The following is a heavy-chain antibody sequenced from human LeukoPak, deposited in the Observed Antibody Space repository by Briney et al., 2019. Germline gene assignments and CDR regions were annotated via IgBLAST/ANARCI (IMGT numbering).Heavy chain of an antibody. D-gene: IGHD2-2*01. CDR3: ARGSTSDWPLDH. CDR2: INPNSGGT. CDR1: GYTFTGYY. J-gene: IGHJ4*02. Sequence: ASVKVSCKASGYTFTGYYMYWVRQAPGQGLEWMGRINPNSGGTNYAQKFQGRVTITRDTSASTAYIELRSLRSEDTAMYYCARGSTSDWPLDHWGQETLVTISS. V-gene: IGHV1-2*06.